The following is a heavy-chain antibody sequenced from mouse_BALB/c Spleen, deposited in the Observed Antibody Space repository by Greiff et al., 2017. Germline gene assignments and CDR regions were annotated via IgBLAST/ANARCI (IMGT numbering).Heavy chain of an antibody. Sequence: EVKVEESGPGLVKPSQSLSLTCTVTGYSITSDYAWNWIRQFPGNKLEWMGYISYSGSTSYNPSLKSRISITRDTSKNQFFLQWNSVTTEDTATYYCAKKYDYDGEFAYWGQGTLVTVSA. D-gene: IGHD2-4*01. V-gene: IGHV3-2*02. J-gene: IGHJ3*01. CDR3: AKKYDYDGEFAY. CDR2: ISYSGST. CDR1: GYSITSDYA.